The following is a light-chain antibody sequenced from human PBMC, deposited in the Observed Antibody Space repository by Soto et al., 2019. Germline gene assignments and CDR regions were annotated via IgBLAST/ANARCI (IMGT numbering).Light chain of an antibody. J-gene: IGKJ5*01. CDR1: QSITNNY. CDR2: GAS. V-gene: IGKV3-20*01. CDR3: QQYRTSPLT. Sequence: ETVLTQSPGTLSLSPGERATLSCRASQSITNNYLAWYQQKPGQAPRLLIYGASSRVTGIPDRFSGSGSGTDFTLTISRLEPEEFAVYYCQQYRTSPLTFGKGTRLESK.